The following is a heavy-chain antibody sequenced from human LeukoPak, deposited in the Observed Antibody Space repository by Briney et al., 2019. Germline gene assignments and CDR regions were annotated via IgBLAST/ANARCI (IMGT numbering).Heavy chain of an antibody. CDR3: ARRSPLVAVTTAHYYDY. CDR1: GDSISNSNYF. J-gene: IGHJ4*02. Sequence: SETLSLTCTVSGDSISNSNYFWGWIRQPPGQGLEWIGEVFYNGNTFYNGNTYYNPSLRSRVTFSTDTSKNQFSLTLTSAAASDTAVYYCARRSPLVAVTTAHYYDYWGQGTLVTVSS. D-gene: IGHD2-21*02. V-gene: IGHV4-39*01. CDR2: TFYNGNT.